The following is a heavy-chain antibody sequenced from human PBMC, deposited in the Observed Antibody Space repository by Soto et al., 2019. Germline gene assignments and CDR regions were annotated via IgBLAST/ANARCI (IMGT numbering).Heavy chain of an antibody. D-gene: IGHD4-17*01. J-gene: IGHJ3*02. V-gene: IGHV1-3*01. CDR1: GYTFTSYA. CDR2: INAGNGNT. Sequence: QVQLVQSGAEVKKPGASVKVSCKASGYTFTSYAMHWVRQAPGQSLEWMGWINAGNGNTKYSQKFQGRVTITRDTSASTAYMELSSLRSEDTAVYYCAREAYGKLSAFDIWGQGTMVTVSS. CDR3: AREAYGKLSAFDI.